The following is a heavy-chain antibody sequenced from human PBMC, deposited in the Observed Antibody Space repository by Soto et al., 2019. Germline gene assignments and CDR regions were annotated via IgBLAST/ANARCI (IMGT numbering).Heavy chain of an antibody. CDR3: ARGGYYDSSCYPCFDP. CDR1: GGSISSYY. D-gene: IGHD3-22*01. CDR2: IYYSGST. J-gene: IGHJ5*02. Sequence: SETLSLTCTVSGGSISSYYWSWIRQPPGKGLEWIGYIYYSGSTNYNPSLKSRVTISVDTSKNQFSLKLSSVTASDTAVYYCARGGYYDSSCYPCFDPWGQGTLVTVSS. V-gene: IGHV4-59*01.